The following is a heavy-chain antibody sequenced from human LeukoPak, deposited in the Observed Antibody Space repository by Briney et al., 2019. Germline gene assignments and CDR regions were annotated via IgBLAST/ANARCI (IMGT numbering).Heavy chain of an antibody. V-gene: IGHV3-30*04. D-gene: IGHD1-14*01. CDR3: ARVQGGGFRTADY. CDR1: GFTFSNYI. Sequence: GGSLRLSCAASGFTFSNYIMHWVRQAPGKGLDWVAVILENGSYQYYADSVKGRFTISRDNSKNTLFLQMNGLRDEDTAIYYCARVQGGGFRTADYWGQGTLVTVSS. CDR2: ILENGSYQ. J-gene: IGHJ4*02.